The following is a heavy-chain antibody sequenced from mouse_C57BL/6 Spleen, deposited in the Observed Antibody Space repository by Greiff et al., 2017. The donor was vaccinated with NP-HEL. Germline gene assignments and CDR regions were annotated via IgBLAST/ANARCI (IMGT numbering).Heavy chain of an antibody. CDR2: ISDGGSYT. CDR3: ARDYGKTPLYAMDY. J-gene: IGHJ4*01. V-gene: IGHV5-4*01. Sequence: EVHLVESGGGLVKPGGSLKLSCAASGFTFSSYAMSWVRQTPEKRLEWVATISDGGSYTYYPDNVKGRFTISRDNAKNNLYLQMSHLKSEDTAMYYCARDYGKTPLYAMDYWGQGTSVTVSS. CDR1: GFTFSSYA. D-gene: IGHD2-1*01.